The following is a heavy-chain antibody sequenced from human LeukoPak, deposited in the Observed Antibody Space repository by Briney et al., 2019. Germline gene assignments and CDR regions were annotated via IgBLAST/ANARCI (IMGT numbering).Heavy chain of an antibody. CDR2: INPNSGGT. Sequence: ASVKVSFKASGYTFIGFNMHWVRQAPGQGLEWMGWINPNSGGTNYAQKFQGRVTMTRDTSISTTYMELSRLTSDDTAVYYCARDLALTGNFDYWGQGTLVTVSS. D-gene: IGHD1-20*01. V-gene: IGHV1-2*02. CDR3: ARDLALTGNFDY. CDR1: GYTFIGFN. J-gene: IGHJ4*02.